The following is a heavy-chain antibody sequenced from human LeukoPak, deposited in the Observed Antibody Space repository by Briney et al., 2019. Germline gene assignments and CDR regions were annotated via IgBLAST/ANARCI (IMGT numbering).Heavy chain of an antibody. CDR1: GFTFSSYW. Sequence: GGSLRLSCAASGFTFSSYWMSWVRQAPGKGLEWVAKINRGGSQIYHGDSVKGRFTISRDNAKNSLYLQMNSLRVEDTAVYYCASYGDYDFHYWGQGTLVTVSS. V-gene: IGHV3-7*01. J-gene: IGHJ4*02. CDR3: ASYGDYDFHY. CDR2: INRGGSQI. D-gene: IGHD4-17*01.